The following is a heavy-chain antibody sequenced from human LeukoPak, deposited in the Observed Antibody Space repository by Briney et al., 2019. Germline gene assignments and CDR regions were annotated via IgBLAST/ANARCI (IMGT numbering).Heavy chain of an antibody. V-gene: IGHV5-51*01. J-gene: IGHJ5*02. Sequence: GESLKISCKGSGYTFTDYWIGWVRQMPGKGLEWMGIIYPDGSKTIYSPSFQSQVTISADKSTTTAYLQWSSLKASDTAMYFCARRAELGMRWFDPWGQGTLVTVFS. CDR3: ARRAELGMRWFDP. CDR1: GYTFTDYW. D-gene: IGHD3-16*01. CDR2: IYPDGSKT.